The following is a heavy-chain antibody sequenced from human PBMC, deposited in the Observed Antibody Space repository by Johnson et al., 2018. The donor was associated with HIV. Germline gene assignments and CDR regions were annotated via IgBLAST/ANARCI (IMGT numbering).Heavy chain of an antibody. CDR1: GLNFSDYS. V-gene: IGHV3-48*01. D-gene: IGHD6-13*01. Sequence: VQLVESWGGVVQPGRSVRLSCASSGLNFSDYSVHWVRQAPGKGLEWVSYISSSGSTIYYADPVKGRFTLPRDNDKNSMYLQMNSLRAEDTAVYYCAREIIAAADDIWGQGTMVTVSS. J-gene: IGHJ3*02. CDR3: AREIIAAADDI. CDR2: ISSSGSTI.